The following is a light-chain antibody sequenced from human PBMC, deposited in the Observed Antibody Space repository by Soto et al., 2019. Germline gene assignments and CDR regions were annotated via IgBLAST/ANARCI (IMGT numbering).Light chain of an antibody. CDR1: QSVSRK. V-gene: IGKV3-15*01. Sequence: EIVMTQSPATLSVSPGERATLSCRASQSVSRKLAWYQQKPGQAPRLLIYGASTRATGIPAGFSGSGSGTEFTLTISSLQSEDFAVYYCQHYNNWPTFGQGTKVDIK. CDR3: QHYNNWPT. J-gene: IGKJ1*01. CDR2: GAS.